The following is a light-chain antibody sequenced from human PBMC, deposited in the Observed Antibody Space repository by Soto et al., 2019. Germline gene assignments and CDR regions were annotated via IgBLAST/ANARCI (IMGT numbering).Light chain of an antibody. CDR2: GVS. Sequence: EVVLTQSPATLSLSPGETATLSCRTSQSVSRYLAWYQQKPGQAPRLLIYGVSTRATGIPARFSGSGSGTEFTLTISSLQSEDFAVYYCQQYNNWPPTFGQGTKVDIK. V-gene: IGKV3-15*01. CDR1: QSVSRY. J-gene: IGKJ1*01. CDR3: QQYNNWPPT.